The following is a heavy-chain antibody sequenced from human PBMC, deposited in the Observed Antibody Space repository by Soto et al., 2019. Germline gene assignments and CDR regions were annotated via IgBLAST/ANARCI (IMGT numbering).Heavy chain of an antibody. V-gene: IGHV5-51*01. J-gene: IGHJ6*02. CDR1: GYSFTSYW. CDR3: ARQATRGGRYYYYGMDG. D-gene: IGHD3-10*01. CDR2: IYPGDSDT. Sequence: GESLKISCKGSGYSFTSYWIGWVRQMPGKGLEWMGIIYPGDSDTRYSPSFQGQVTISADKSISTAYLQWSSLKASDTAMYYCARQATRGGRYYYYGMDGWGQGTTVIVS.